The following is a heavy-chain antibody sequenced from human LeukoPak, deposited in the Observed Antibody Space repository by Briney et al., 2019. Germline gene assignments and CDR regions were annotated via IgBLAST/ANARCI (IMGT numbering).Heavy chain of an antibody. CDR3: ARGDYVYFYYMDV. D-gene: IGHD4-17*01. J-gene: IGHJ6*03. Sequence: TLSLTCAVSGGSISSGGYSWSWIRQPPGKGLEWIGYIYYSGSTYYNPSLKSRVTISVDTSKNQFSLKLSSVTAADTAVYYCARGDYVYFYYMDVWGKGTTVTVSS. CDR1: GGSISSGGYS. CDR2: IYYSGST. V-gene: IGHV4-30-4*07.